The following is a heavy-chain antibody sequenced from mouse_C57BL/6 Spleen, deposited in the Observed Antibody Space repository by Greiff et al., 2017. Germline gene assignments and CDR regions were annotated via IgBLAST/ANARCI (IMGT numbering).Heavy chain of an antibody. CDR3: VITTVVATDYAMDY. J-gene: IGHJ4*01. V-gene: IGHV1-85*01. CDR2: IYPRDGST. Sequence: QVQLKQSGPELVKPGASVKLSCKASGYTFTSYDINWVKQRPGQGLEWIGWIYPRDGSTKYNEKFKGKATLTVDTSSSTAYMELHSLTSEDSAVYFCVITTVVATDYAMDYWGQGTSVTVSS. D-gene: IGHD1-1*01. CDR1: GYTFTSYD.